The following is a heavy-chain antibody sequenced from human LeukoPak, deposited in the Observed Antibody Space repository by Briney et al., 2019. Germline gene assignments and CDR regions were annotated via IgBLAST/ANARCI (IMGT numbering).Heavy chain of an antibody. CDR2: INHSGST. Sequence: PSETLSLTCTVSGGSISSYYWSWIRQPPGKGLEWIGEINHSGSTNYNPSLKSRVTISVDTSKNQFSLKLSSVTAADTAVYYCARSPGYSSSWYYYYFDYWGQGTLVTVSS. CDR3: ARSPGYSSSWYYYYFDY. D-gene: IGHD6-13*01. V-gene: IGHV4-34*01. CDR1: GGSISSYY. J-gene: IGHJ4*02.